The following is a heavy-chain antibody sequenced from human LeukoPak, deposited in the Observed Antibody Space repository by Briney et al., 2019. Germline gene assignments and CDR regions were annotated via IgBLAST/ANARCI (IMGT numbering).Heavy chain of an antibody. V-gene: IGHV3-11*06. CDR2: ISSSSSYT. CDR1: GFTFSDYY. Sequence: GGSLRLSCAASGFTFSDYYMNWIRQAPGKGLEWVSYISSSSSYTNYADSVKGRFTISRDNAKNSLYLQMNSLRAEDTAVYYCARTLVLLWFGELPQIDAFDIWGQGTMVTVSS. D-gene: IGHD3-10*01. CDR3: ARTLVLLWFGELPQIDAFDI. J-gene: IGHJ3*02.